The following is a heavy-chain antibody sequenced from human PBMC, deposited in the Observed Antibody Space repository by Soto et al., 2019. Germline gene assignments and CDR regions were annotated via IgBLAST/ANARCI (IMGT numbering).Heavy chain of an antibody. CDR3: ASEQLDTSGRAYFDY. D-gene: IGHD3-22*01. V-gene: IGHV3-30*14. J-gene: IGHJ4*02. CDR2: ISYDAYNK. CDR1: GFTLSTYS. Sequence: QVQLVQSGGGVVQPGRSLRLSCAASGFTLSTYSMHWVRQAPGKGLEWVAVISYDAYNKYYADSAKGRFTISRDTSKNTPFFQMDSLRAEETAVFYCASEQLDTSGRAYFDYRGQGAPVTVSS.